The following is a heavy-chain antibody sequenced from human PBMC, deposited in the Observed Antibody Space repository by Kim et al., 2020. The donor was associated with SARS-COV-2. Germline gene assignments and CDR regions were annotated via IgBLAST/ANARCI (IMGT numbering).Heavy chain of an antibody. V-gene: IGHV3-21*05. D-gene: IGHD4-17*01. CDR2: IDTTSSYI. J-gene: IGHJ6*02. CDR3: ARRSAVTTTTVGGMNV. CDR1: GFTFSTYS. Sequence: GGSLRLSCATSGFTFSTYSMNWVRRAPGKGLEWVSYIDTTSSYIYYADSVKGRFTVSRDNAKNSLYLQMNSLRAEDTAVYYCARRSAVTTTTVGGMNVWGQGTTVTVSS.